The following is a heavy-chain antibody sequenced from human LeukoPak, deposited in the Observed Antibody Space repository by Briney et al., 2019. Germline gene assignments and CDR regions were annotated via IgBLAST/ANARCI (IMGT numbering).Heavy chain of an antibody. Sequence: GASVKVSCKASGYTFTSYDINWVRQATGQGLEWMGWINPNSGNTSYAQKFQGRVTMTRNTSINTAYMELRRRRSEDTAVYYCARRSAGSGARDYYYMDVWGKGTTVTVSS. CDR3: ARRSAGSGARDYYYMDV. V-gene: IGHV1-8*01. D-gene: IGHD2-15*01. CDR2: INPNSGNT. J-gene: IGHJ6*03. CDR1: GYTFTSYD.